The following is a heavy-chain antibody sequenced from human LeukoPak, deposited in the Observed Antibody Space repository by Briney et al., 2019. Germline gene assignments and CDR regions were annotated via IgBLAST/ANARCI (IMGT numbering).Heavy chain of an antibody. D-gene: IGHD2-15*01. J-gene: IGHJ5*02. V-gene: IGHV3-7*03. CDR1: GFTLSSYW. CDR2: IKQDGSEK. CDR3: ARDLDGSAPPFDP. Sequence: GGSLRLSCAASGFTLSSYWMSWVRQARGKGVEWVANIKQDGSEKYYVDSVKGRFTISRDNAKNSLYLQMNSLRAEDTAVYYCARDLDGSAPPFDPWGQGTLVTVSS.